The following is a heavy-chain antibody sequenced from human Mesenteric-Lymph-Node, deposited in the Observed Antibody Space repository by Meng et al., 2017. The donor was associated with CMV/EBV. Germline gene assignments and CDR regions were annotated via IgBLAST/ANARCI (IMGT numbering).Heavy chain of an antibody. CDR1: GGSISSSSYY. D-gene: IGHD2-2*02. CDR3: ARGGYCSSTSCYSGNAFDI. V-gene: IGHV4-39*07. J-gene: IGHJ3*02. Sequence: SETLSLTCTVSGGSISSSSYYWGWIRQPPGKGLEWIGSIYYSGSTYYNPSLKSRVTISVDTSKNHFSLKLSSMTAADTAVYYCARGGYCSSTSCYSGNAFDIWGQGTMVTVSS. CDR2: IYYSGST.